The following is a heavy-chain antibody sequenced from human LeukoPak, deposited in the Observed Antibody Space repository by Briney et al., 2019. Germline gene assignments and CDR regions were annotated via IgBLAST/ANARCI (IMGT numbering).Heavy chain of an antibody. J-gene: IGHJ4*02. CDR3: ARDSIQQQLVLEDRGYPYYFEH. CDR1: RFTFSSYS. Sequence: KSGGSLRLSCAASRFTFSSYSMNWVRQAPGKGLEWVSSISSSGNYIYYADSVKGRFTISRDNAKNLLYLQMNSLRAEDTAVYYCARDSIQQQLVLEDRGYPYYFEHWGQGTLVTVSS. V-gene: IGHV3-21*01. CDR2: ISSSGNYI. D-gene: IGHD6-13*01.